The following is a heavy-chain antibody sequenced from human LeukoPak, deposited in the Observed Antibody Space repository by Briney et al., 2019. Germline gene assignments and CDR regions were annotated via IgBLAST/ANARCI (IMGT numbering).Heavy chain of an antibody. CDR1: GFTFSSYE. CDR2: ISSSGSTI. CDR3: ARDYGGKWLDY. D-gene: IGHD4-23*01. J-gene: IGHJ4*02. Sequence: PGGSLRLSCAASGFTFSSYEMNWVRQAPGKGLEWVSYISSSGSTIYYADSVKGRFTISRDNARNSLYLQMNSLRAEGTAVYYCARDYGGKWLDYWGQGTLVTVSS. V-gene: IGHV3-48*03.